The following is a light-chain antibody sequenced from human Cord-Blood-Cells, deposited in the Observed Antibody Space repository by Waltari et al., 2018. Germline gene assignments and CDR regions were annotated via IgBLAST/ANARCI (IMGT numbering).Light chain of an antibody. CDR3: SSYAGSNNVV. J-gene: IGLJ2*01. CDR1: SSVVGGYNY. V-gene: IGLV2-8*01. Sequence: QSALTQPPSASASPGQPVTISCPGTSSVVGGYNYVSWYQQHPGKAPKLMIYEVSKRPSGVPDRFSGSKSGNTASLTVSGLQAEDEADYYCSSYAGSNNVVFGGGTKLTVL. CDR2: EVS.